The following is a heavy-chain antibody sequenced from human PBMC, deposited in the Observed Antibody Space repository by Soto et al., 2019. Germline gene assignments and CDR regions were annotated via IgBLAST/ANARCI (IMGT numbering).Heavy chain of an antibody. Sequence: QLQLQESGPGLVKPSETLSLTCTVSGGSISSSSYYWGWIRQPPGKGLEWIGSIYYSGSTYYNPSLKSRVTISVDTSKNQFSLKLSSVTAADTAVYYCARRGPLTTVTRFDYWGQGTLVTVSS. CDR2: IYYSGST. CDR3: ARRGPLTTVTRFDY. CDR1: GGSISSSSYY. J-gene: IGHJ4*02. V-gene: IGHV4-39*01. D-gene: IGHD4-17*01.